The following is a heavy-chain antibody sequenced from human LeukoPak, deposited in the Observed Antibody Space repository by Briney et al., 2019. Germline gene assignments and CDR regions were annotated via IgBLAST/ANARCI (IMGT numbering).Heavy chain of an antibody. CDR2: TSYDGSNK. V-gene: IGHV3-30*01. CDR3: ARGSARYSSSWYREGEDY. D-gene: IGHD6-13*01. CDR1: GFTFSSYA. Sequence: GGSLRLSCAASGFTFSSYAMHWVRQAPGKGLEWVAVTSYDGSNKYYADSVKGRFTISRDNSKNTLYLQMNSLRAEDTAVYYCARGSARYSSSWYREGEDYWGQGTLVTVSS. J-gene: IGHJ4*02.